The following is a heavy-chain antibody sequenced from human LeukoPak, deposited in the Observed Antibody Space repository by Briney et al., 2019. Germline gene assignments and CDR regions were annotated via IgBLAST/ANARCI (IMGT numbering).Heavy chain of an antibody. CDR3: ARDHGCSSTSCYVAYYGMDV. V-gene: IGHV3-33*01. J-gene: IGHJ6*04. Sequence: GRSLRPSCAASGFTFSSYGMHWVRQAPGKGLEWVAVIWYDGSNKYYADSVKGRFTISRDNSKNTLYLQMNSLRAEDTAVYYCARDHGCSSTSCYVAYYGMDVWGKGTTVTVSS. CDR2: IWYDGSNK. D-gene: IGHD2-2*01. CDR1: GFTFSSYG.